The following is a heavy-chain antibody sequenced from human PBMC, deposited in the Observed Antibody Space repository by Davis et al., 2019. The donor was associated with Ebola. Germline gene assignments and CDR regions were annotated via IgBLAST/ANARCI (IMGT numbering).Heavy chain of an antibody. CDR3: ARDRGGYFDY. CDR1: GFTFSSYA. V-gene: IGHV3-64*01. J-gene: IGHJ4*02. Sequence: PGGSLRLSCAASGFTFSSYAMHWVRQAPGKGLEYVSAISSNGGSTYYANSVKGRFTISRDNSKNTLYLQMGSLRAEDMAVYYCARDRGGYFDYWGQGTLVTVSS. CDR2: ISSNGGST.